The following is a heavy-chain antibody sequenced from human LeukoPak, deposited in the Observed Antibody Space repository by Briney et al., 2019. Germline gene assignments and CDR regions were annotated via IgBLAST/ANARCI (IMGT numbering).Heavy chain of an antibody. CDR2: IWYDGSNK. J-gene: IGHJ6*02. CDR1: GFSFSNHG. V-gene: IGHV3-33*01. D-gene: IGHD2-15*01. CDR3: ARDGEYCSAGCTSHSYSYGLDV. Sequence: GGSLRLSCAASGFSFSNHGIHWVRQAPGKGLEWVSLIWYDGSNKYYADSVKGRFTISRDDSKNTVYLQMNSLRAGDTSVYYCARDGEYCSAGCTSHSYSYGLDVWGQGTTVTVSS.